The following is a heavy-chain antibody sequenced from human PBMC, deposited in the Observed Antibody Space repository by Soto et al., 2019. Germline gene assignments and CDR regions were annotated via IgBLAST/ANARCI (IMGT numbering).Heavy chain of an antibody. CDR3: AKEGGRPHPTFVHAYYYGLDV. Sequence: LESGGGLIQPGGSLRLSCVASGLNFSNSAMTWVRQAPGKGLEWVSTIDVSGGGKYYADSVKGRFNISRDNSKKTLALQITYLRAKDTALYYCAKEGGRPHPTFVHAYYYGLDVWGQETKVTVSS. V-gene: IGHV3-23*01. CDR1: GLNFSNSA. CDR2: IDVSGGGK. J-gene: IGHJ6*02. D-gene: IGHD3-16*01.